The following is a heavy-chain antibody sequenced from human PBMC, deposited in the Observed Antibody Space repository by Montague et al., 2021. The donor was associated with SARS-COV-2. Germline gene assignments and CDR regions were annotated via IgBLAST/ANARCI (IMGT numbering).Heavy chain of an antibody. CDR1: GGSISSGGYY. J-gene: IGHJ4*02. CDR2: IYYSGST. V-gene: IGHV4-31*03. D-gene: IGHD3-3*01. Sequence: TLSLTCTVSGGSISSGGYYWSWIRQHPGKGLEWIGYIYYSGSTYYNPSLKSRVTISVDTSRNQFSLKLSSVTAADTAVYYCARASGKKTIFGVVISYFDYWGQGNLGTVSS. CDR3: ARASGKKTIFGVVISYFDY.